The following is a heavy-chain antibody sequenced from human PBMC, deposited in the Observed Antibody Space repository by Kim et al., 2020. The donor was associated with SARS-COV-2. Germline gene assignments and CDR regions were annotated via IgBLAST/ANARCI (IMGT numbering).Heavy chain of an antibody. CDR3: AREEKWELGYDFDY. V-gene: IGHV1-3*01. D-gene: IGHD1-26*01. J-gene: IGHJ4*02. Sequence: SQKFQGRVTINRDTSASTAYMELSSLRSEDTAVYYCAREEKWELGYDFDYWGQETLVTVSS.